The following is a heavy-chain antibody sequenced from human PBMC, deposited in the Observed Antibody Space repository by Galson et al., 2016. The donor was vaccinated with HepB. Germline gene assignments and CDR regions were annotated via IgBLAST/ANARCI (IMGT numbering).Heavy chain of an antibody. D-gene: IGHD2-2*02. CDR1: GFTFRNYG. J-gene: IGHJ6*02. Sequence: SLRLSCATSGFTFRNYGMNWVRQAPGKGLEWVAVISYDGINEYYVDSVKGRFTISRDNSKNTVYLQMNSLRPEDTAVYYCAKDLQVPAAIEGMDVWGQGTTVTVSS. CDR2: ISYDGINE. CDR3: AKDLQVPAAIEGMDV. V-gene: IGHV3-30*18.